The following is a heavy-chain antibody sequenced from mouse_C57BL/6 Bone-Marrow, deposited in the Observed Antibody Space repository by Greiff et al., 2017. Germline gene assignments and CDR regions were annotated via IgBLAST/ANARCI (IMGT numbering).Heavy chain of an antibody. CDR3: ASRILLRDFDY. CDR2: INPNNGGT. J-gene: IGHJ2*01. CDR1: GYTFTDYY. D-gene: IGHD1-1*01. V-gene: IGHV1-26*01. Sequence: EVQLQQSGPELVKPGASVKISCKASGYTFTDYYMNWVKQSHGKSLEWIGDINPNNGGTSYNQKFKGKATLTVDKSSSTAYMELRSLTSEDSAVYYCASRILLRDFDYWGQGTTLTVSS.